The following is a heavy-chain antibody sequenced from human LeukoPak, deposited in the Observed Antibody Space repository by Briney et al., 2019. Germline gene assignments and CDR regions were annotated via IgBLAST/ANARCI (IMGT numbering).Heavy chain of an antibody. D-gene: IGHD3-9*01. V-gene: IGHV3-33*01. CDR1: GFTFSSYG. J-gene: IGHJ4*02. Sequence: PGGSLTLSCAASGFTFSSYGMHGVRQAPGKGLEWVAVIWYDGSNKYYADSVKGRFTISRDNSKNTLYLQMNSLRAEDTAVYYCARDLVGYFDWLGAEEVNYWGQGTLVTVSS. CDR2: IWYDGSNK. CDR3: ARDLVGYFDWLGAEEVNY.